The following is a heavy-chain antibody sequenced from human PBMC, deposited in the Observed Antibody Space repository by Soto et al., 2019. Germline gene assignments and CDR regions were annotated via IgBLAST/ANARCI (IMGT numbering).Heavy chain of an antibody. V-gene: IGHV1-69*13. CDR1: GYTFTSYY. CDR3: ARDRRVPAEEGSFDY. J-gene: IGHJ4*02. D-gene: IGHD2-2*01. Sequence: SVKVSCKASGYTFTSYYMHWVRQAPGQGLEWMGGIIPIFGTANYAQKFQGRVTITADESTSTAYMELSSLRSEDTAVYYCARDRRVPAEEGSFDYWGQGTLVTVSS. CDR2: IIPIFGTA.